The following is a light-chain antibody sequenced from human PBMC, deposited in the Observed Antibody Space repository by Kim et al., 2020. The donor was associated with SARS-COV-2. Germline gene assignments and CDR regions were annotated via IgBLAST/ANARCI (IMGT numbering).Light chain of an antibody. CDR1: NIGSKN. CDR3: QVWDSSNVV. V-gene: IGLV3-9*01. Sequence: SYELTQPLSVSVALGQTARITCGGNNIGSKNVHWYQQKPGQAPVLVIYRDSNRPSGIPERFSGSKSGNTATLTISRAQAGDEADYYCQVWDSSNVVFGGGTQLTVL. CDR2: RDS. J-gene: IGLJ2*01.